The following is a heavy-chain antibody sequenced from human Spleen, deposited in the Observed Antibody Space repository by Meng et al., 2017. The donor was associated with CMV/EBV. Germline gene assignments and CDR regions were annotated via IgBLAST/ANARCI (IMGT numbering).Heavy chain of an antibody. V-gene: IGHV3-21*01. Sequence: AASGFTFSSYAMSWVRQAPGKGLEWVSSIGTTSTYIYYADSVKGRFTISRDNAKNSLFLQMNSLRAEDTAVYYCARREMATIRNFDYWGQGTLVTVSS. CDR1: GFTFSSYA. CDR3: ARREMATIRNFDY. J-gene: IGHJ4*02. D-gene: IGHD5-24*01. CDR2: IGTTSTYI.